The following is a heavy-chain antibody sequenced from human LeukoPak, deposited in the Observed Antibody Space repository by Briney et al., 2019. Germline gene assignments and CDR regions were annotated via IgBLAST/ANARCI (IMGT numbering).Heavy chain of an antibody. CDR2: IYPGDSDT. J-gene: IGHJ6*03. Sequence: GESLKISCKGSGYTFFTYWIGSVRQMPGKGLEWMGIIYPGDSDTRYSPSFQGQVTISADKSIRTAYLQWSSLKASDTAIYYCARSTGYYYYYYMDVWGKGTTVTVSS. CDR3: ARSTGYYYYYYMDV. D-gene: IGHD3-9*01. CDR1: GYTFFTYW. V-gene: IGHV5-51*01.